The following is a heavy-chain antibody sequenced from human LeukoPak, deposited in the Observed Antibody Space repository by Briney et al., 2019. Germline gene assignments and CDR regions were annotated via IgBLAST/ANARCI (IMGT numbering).Heavy chain of an antibody. V-gene: IGHV4-59*01. CDR2: LCDCATT. CDR3: ARDSCAIADNWFDP. D-gene: IGHD2-2*02. Sequence: SETLSLTCTVSGVSICSYYWSWLRQPPGKGLEWVGYLCDCATTNYNPSLKSRFTISVDTSKNQFSLNLSYVTAADTAVYYCARDSCAIADNWFDPWGQGTLVTVSS. J-gene: IGHJ5*02. CDR1: GVSICSYY.